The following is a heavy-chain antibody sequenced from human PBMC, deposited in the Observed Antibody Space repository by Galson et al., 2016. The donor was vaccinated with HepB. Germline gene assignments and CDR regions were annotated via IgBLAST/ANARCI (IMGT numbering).Heavy chain of an antibody. V-gene: IGHV3-23*01. CDR2: IDGKDDTT. Sequence: LRLSCAASGFTFSSSSMSWVRQAPGKGLEWVSSIDGKDDTTYYADSVKGRFTISRDSSKNILSLQMNSLRADDTAVYYCAKGGDSDNWGQGTLVTGSS. CDR3: AKGGDSDN. CDR1: GFTFSSSS. J-gene: IGHJ4*02. D-gene: IGHD2-21*02.